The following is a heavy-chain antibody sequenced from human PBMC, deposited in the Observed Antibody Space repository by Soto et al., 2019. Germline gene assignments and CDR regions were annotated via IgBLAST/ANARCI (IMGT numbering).Heavy chain of an antibody. J-gene: IGHJ4*02. CDR2: ISSNGNT. Sequence: EVQLVESGGDLVQPGGSLRLSCAASGFTVSSLYMTWVRQAPGKGLQWVAVISSNGNTYYADSVKGRFTISRDNFKNTVYLQINNLRAEDTAMYYCARDTLGGAYNFLHGGQGTLVTVSS. D-gene: IGHD3-3*01. CDR3: ARDTLGGAYNFLH. CDR1: GFTVSSLY. V-gene: IGHV3-66*01.